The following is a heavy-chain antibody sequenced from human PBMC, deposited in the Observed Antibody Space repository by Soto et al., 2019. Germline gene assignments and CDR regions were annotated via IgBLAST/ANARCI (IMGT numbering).Heavy chain of an antibody. D-gene: IGHD2-2*01. CDR1: GGSVSSGSYY. CDR2: VSYSGST. J-gene: IGHJ4*02. CDR3: ARARFCTSTSCYHYFDF. Sequence: SETLSLTCTVSGGSVSSGSYYWSWIRQPPGKGLEWIGYVSYSGSTSYNPSLKSRVTISVDTSKNQFSLKMNSVTAADAAVYYCARARFCTSTSCYHYFDFWGQGTLVTVSS. V-gene: IGHV4-61*01.